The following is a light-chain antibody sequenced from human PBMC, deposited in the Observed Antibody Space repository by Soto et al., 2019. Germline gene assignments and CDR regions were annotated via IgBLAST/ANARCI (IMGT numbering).Light chain of an antibody. CDR2: GAS. J-gene: IGKJ3*01. CDR3: QQYGSSP. V-gene: IGKV3-20*01. CDR1: QSVSSSY. Sequence: EIVLTQSPVTLSFSPGERATLSCRASQSVSSSYLAWYQQKPGQAPRLLIYGASSRATGIPDRFSGSGSGTDFTLTISRLEPEDFAVYYCQQYGSSPFGPGTKVDNK.